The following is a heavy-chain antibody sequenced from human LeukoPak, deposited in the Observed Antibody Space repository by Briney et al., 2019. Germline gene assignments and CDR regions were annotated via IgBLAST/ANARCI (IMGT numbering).Heavy chain of an antibody. CDR3: ARYGGNSDY. D-gene: IGHD4-23*01. V-gene: IGHV1-69*13. CDR2: ITPLFGTA. CDR1: GGTFSKYT. Sequence: SVKVSCKASGGTFSKYTISWVRQRPGQGLEWMGGITPLFGTANYAQKFQGRVTITADESASTAYMEPRSLRSDDTAVYYCARYGGNSDYWGQGTLVTVSS. J-gene: IGHJ4*02.